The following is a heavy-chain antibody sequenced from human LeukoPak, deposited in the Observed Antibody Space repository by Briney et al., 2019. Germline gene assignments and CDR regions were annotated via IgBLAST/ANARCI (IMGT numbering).Heavy chain of an antibody. D-gene: IGHD2-2*02. CDR2: INPNSGGT. V-gene: IGHV1-2*02. Sequence: ASVKVSCKASGYTFTGYYMHWVRQAPGQGLEWMGWINPNSGGTNYAQKFQGRVTMTRDTSISTAYMELSRLRSDDTAVYYCARHLGGYCSSTSCYKDWFDPWGQGTLVTVSS. CDR1: GYTFTGYY. CDR3: ARHLGGYCSSTSCYKDWFDP. J-gene: IGHJ5*02.